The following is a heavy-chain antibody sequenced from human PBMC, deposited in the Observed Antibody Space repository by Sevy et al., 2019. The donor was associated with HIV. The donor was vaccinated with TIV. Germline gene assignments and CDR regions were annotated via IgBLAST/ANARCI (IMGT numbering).Heavy chain of an antibody. J-gene: IGHJ6*03. CDR1: GFNFRDFY. CDR3: ARDSSGEEFGFYYYYMDV. V-gene: IGHV3-11*04. D-gene: IGHD3-3*01. Sequence: GGSLRLSCAASGFNFRDFYMTWIRQAPGKGLEWVAYISSSGGAKYYADSVAGRFPISRDNAKNSMYLQMNSLRADDAAIYFCARDSSGEEFGFYYYYMDVWGKGTAVTVSS. CDR2: ISSSGGAK.